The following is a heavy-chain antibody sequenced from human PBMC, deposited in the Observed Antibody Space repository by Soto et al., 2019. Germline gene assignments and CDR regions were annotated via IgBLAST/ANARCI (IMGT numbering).Heavy chain of an antibody. CDR1: GFTFSTYA. V-gene: IGHV3-23*01. D-gene: IGHD1-1*01. Sequence: EVQLLESGGGLVQPGGSLRLSCAASGFTFSTYAMNWVRQAPGNGLEWVSAISGSGGSIHYADSVKGRFTISRDNSKNTLYLKMNSLRDEDTAVYHCVKGYWKGDVWGQGTRVTVSS. CDR3: VKGYWKGDV. J-gene: IGHJ6*02. CDR2: ISGSGGSI.